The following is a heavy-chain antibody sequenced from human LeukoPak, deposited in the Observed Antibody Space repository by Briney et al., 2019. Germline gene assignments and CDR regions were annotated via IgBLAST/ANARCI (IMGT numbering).Heavy chain of an antibody. D-gene: IGHD1-1*01. CDR1: GNTFTSYY. CDR2: INPSGGST. Sequence: ASVKVSCKASGNTFTSYYMHWVRQAPGQGLEWMGIINPSGGSTSYAQKFQGRVTMTTDTSTSTAYMELRSLRSDDTAVYYCARDLSADTTGAYWGQGTLVTVSS. CDR3: ARDLSADTTGAY. V-gene: IGHV1-46*01. J-gene: IGHJ4*02.